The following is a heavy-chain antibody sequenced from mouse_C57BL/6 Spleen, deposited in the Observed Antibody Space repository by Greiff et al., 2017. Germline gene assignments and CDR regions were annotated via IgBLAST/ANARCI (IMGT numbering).Heavy chain of an antibody. CDR3: AKPYYSNYGFAY. Sequence: EVKLVESGGGLVKPGGSLKLSCAASGFTFSDYGMHWVRQAPEKGLEWVAYISSGSSTIYYADTVKGRFTISRDNAKNTLFLQMTSLRSEDTAMYYCAKPYYSNYGFAYWGQGTLVTVSA. CDR1: GFTFSDYG. J-gene: IGHJ3*01. V-gene: IGHV5-17*01. CDR2: ISSGSSTI. D-gene: IGHD2-5*01.